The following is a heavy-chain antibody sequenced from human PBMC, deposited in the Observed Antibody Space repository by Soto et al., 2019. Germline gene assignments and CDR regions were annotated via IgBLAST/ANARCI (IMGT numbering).Heavy chain of an antibody. CDR2: INHSGST. D-gene: IGHD2-15*01. Sequence: QVQLQQWGAGLLKPSETLSLTCAVYGGSFSGYYWCWIRQPPGKGLEWIGEINHSGSTNYNPSLKSRVTISVDTSKNQFSLKLSSVTAADTAGYYCAKLGWSYGMDVWGQGTTVTVSS. J-gene: IGHJ6*02. CDR1: GGSFSGYY. V-gene: IGHV4-34*01. CDR3: AKLGWSYGMDV.